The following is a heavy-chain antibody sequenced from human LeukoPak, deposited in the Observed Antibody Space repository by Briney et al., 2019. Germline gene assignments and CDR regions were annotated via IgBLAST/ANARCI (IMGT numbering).Heavy chain of an antibody. Sequence: PSETLSLTCTVPGGSISSYYWSWIRQPPGKGLEWIGYIYYSGSTNCNPSLKSRVTISVDTSKNQFSLKLSSVPAADTAVYYCARVYCSGGSCYRTGDWYFDLWGRGTLVTVSS. CDR2: IYYSGST. CDR1: GGSISSYY. V-gene: IGHV4-59*01. CDR3: ARVYCSGGSCYRTGDWYFDL. J-gene: IGHJ2*01. D-gene: IGHD2-15*01.